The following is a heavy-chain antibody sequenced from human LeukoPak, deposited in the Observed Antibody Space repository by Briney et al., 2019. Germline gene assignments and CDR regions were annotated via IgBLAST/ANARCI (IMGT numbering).Heavy chain of an antibody. CDR2: INHSGST. V-gene: IGHV4-34*01. CDR3: ARGGVSLLWFGESSRRYYFDY. Sequence: SETLSLTCAVYGGSFSGYYWSWIRQPPGKGLEWIGEINHSGSTNYNPSLKSRVTISVDTSKNQFSLKPSSVTAADTAVYYCARGGVSLLWFGESSRRYYFDYWGQGTLVTVSS. CDR1: GGSFSGYY. J-gene: IGHJ4*02. D-gene: IGHD3-10*01.